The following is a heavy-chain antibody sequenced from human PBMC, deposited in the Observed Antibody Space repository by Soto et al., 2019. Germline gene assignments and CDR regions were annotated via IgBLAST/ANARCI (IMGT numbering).Heavy chain of an antibody. V-gene: IGHV3-23*01. J-gene: IGHJ3*02. CDR2: ISGSGGST. CDR3: TSLRPGFDI. CDR1: GFTFRSFT. Sequence: GGSLRLSCAASGFTFRSFTMNWVRQAPGKGLEWVSTISGSGGSTYYADSVKGRFTISRDNSKNTLYLQMNSLRAEDTAVYYCTSLRPGFDIWGQGTMVTVSS.